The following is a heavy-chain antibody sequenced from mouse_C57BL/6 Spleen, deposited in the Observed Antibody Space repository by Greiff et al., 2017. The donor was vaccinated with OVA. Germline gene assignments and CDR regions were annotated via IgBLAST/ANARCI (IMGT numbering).Heavy chain of an antibody. J-gene: IGHJ3*01. CDR1: GYTFTSYW. V-gene: IGHV1-64*01. Sequence: VQLQQPGAELVKPGASVKLSCKASGYTFTSYWMHWVKQRPGQGLEWIGMIHPNSGSTNYNEKFKSKATLTVDKSSSTAYMQLSSLTSEDSAVYYCATDYDPFAYWGQGTLVTVSA. D-gene: IGHD1-1*01. CDR3: ATDYDPFAY. CDR2: IHPNSGST.